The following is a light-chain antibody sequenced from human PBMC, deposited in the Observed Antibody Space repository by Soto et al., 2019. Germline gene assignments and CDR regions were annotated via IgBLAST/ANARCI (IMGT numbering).Light chain of an antibody. J-gene: IGKJ1*01. V-gene: IGKV3-15*01. CDR3: QHYNNWPPWT. CDR2: GAS. CDR1: QSVSTN. Sequence: EIVQTQSPATLSVSPGERATLSCRASQSVSTNLAWYQHKPGQAPRLLIYGASTRATGIPASFSGSGSGTEFTLTISSLQSEDFAVYYCQHYNNWPPWTFGQGTEVDI.